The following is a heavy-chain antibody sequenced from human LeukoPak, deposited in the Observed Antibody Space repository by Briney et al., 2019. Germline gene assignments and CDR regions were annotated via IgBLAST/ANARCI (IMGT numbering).Heavy chain of an antibody. CDR2: VYYDGTS. CDR1: GGSINSHSYY. D-gene: IGHD5-24*01. V-gene: IGHV4-39*01. Sequence: SETLSLTCTVSGGSINSHSYYWGWIRQPPGKGLEWVGSVYYDGTSYSNPSLKSRVGVFVDTSRDQFSLDLDFVTAADTALYYCVRHVSTNTGYFDSCGQGTLVSVSS. J-gene: IGHJ4*02. CDR3: VRHVSTNTGYFDS.